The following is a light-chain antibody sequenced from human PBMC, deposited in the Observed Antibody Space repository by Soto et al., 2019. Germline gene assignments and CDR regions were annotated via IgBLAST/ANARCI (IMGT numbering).Light chain of an antibody. CDR1: QSISSG. CDR3: QHYSTVWA. Sequence: DIQMTQSPSTLSASVGDRVTITCRASQSISSGLAWYQKKPGKAPRLLIYDASTLESGVPSRFSGSGSGTEFTLTISSLQPEDFATYCCQHYSTVWAFGQGTK. V-gene: IGKV1-5*01. J-gene: IGKJ1*01. CDR2: DAS.